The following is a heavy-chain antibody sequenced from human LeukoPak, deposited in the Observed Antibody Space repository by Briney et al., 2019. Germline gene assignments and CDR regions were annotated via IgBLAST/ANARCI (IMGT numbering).Heavy chain of an antibody. CDR3: ARQIQGPRGCSGYNCYAFPSDF. Sequence: GESLKISCKGSGYSFTSYWIDWVRQMPGKGLEWMGIIYPGDSDTRYSPSFEGQVIISADKSMNNAYLQWSSLKASDSAMYYCARQIQGPRGCSGYNCYAFPSDFWGQGTLVTVSS. V-gene: IGHV5-51*01. D-gene: IGHD2-15*01. CDR1: GYSFTSYW. CDR2: IYPGDSDT. J-gene: IGHJ4*02.